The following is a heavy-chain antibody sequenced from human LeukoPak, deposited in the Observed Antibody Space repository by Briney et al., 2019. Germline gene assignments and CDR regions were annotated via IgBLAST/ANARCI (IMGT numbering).Heavy chain of an antibody. Sequence: PSETLSLTCTVSGGSISSGSYYWSWIRQPAGKGLEWIGRIYTSGSTNYNPSLKSRVTISVDTSKNQFSLKLSSVTAADTAVYYCARDYPGADSSSSGYFDYWGQGTLVTVSS. CDR1: GGSISSGSYY. CDR2: IYTSGST. J-gene: IGHJ4*02. V-gene: IGHV4-61*02. D-gene: IGHD6-6*01. CDR3: ARDYPGADSSSSGYFDY.